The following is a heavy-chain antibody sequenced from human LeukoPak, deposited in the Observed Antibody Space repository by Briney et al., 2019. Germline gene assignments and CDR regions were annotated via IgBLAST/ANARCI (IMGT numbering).Heavy chain of an antibody. CDR3: AREKYYDFWSGYSGYFDY. V-gene: IGHV4-4*07. D-gene: IGHD3-3*01. J-gene: IGHJ4*02. CDR2: IYTSGST. Sequence: SETLSLTCTVSGGSISSYYWSWIRHPAGKGLEWIGHIYTSGSTNYNPSLKSRVTMSVDTSKNQFSLKLSSVTAAGTAVYYCAREKYYDFWSGYSGYFDYWGQGTLVTVSS. CDR1: GGSISSYY.